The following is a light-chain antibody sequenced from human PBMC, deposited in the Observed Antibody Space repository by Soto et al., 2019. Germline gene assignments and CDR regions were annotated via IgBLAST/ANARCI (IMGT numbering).Light chain of an antibody. CDR1: QSVSAN. Sequence: EIVMTQSPATLSVSPGERATLSCRASQSVSANLAWYQHKPSQAPRLLIYGASTRATGIPARFSGSGTGTDFTLTISSLQSEDFAVYYCQQYSKWPTFGRGTKVEIK. CDR2: GAS. CDR3: QQYSKWPT. V-gene: IGKV3-15*01. J-gene: IGKJ1*01.